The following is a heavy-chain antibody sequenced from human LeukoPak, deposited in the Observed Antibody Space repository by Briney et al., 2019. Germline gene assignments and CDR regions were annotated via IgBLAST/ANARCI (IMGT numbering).Heavy chain of an antibody. CDR1: GASISSSY. D-gene: IGHD1-26*01. CDR3: ARLEYSGSPGGAY. J-gene: IGHJ4*02. Sequence: SETLSLTCTVSGASISSSYWSWIRQPPGKGLEWIGYISNTGSTNYNPSLRSRVTISVDTSKNQFSLKLSSVTAADTAAYYCARLEYSGSPGGAYWGQGSLVTVSS. V-gene: IGHV4-4*09. CDR2: ISNTGST.